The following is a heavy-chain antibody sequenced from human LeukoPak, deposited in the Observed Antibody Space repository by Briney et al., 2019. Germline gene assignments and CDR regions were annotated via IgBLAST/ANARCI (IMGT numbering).Heavy chain of an antibody. V-gene: IGHV4-59*08. CDR1: GDYISSYY. J-gene: IGHJ4*02. D-gene: IGHD6-13*01. CDR3: ARLARFGTSGAAAPGVYYFDY. CDR2: IYYSGST. Sequence: PSETLSLTCTVSGDYISSYYWSWIRQAPEKGLECIEYIYYSGSTNYNPSLKSRVTISVDTSRNQFSLKLSSVTAADTAVYYCARLARFGTSGAAAPGVYYFDYWGRGTLVTVSS.